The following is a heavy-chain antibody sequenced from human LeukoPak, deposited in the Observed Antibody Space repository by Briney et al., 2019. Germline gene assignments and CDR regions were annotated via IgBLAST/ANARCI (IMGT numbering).Heavy chain of an antibody. CDR1: GYTFTDYY. D-gene: IGHD4-17*01. Sequence: ASVTVSCKASGYTFTDYYMHWVRQAPGQGLEWMGWINPNNGGTDYAQKFQGRVTMTRDTSISTAYMELSRLRSDDTAVYYCATDYGDYESGYWGQGTLVTVSS. J-gene: IGHJ4*02. V-gene: IGHV1-2*02. CDR3: ATDYGDYESGY. CDR2: INPNNGGT.